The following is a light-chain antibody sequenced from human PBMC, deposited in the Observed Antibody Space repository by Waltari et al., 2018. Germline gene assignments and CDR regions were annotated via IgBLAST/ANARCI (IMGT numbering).Light chain of an antibody. CDR1: QSLLHGSGNTF. Sequence: DIVMTQSPLSLSVTPGEPASISCRSSQSLLHGSGNTFLDWYLPKPGQSPQLLLYLVSNRASGVPDRFSGSGSGTDFTLKISRVEAEDVGVYFCMQARQTPWTFGQGTKVEIK. V-gene: IGKV2-28*01. CDR3: MQARQTPWT. CDR2: LVS. J-gene: IGKJ1*01.